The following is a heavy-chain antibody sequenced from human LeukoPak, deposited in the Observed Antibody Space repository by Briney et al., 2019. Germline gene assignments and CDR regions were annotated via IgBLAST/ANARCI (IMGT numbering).Heavy chain of an antibody. CDR1: GGTFSSYA. V-gene: IGHV1-69*04. D-gene: IGHD5-12*01. J-gene: IGHJ3*02. Sequence: SVKLSCKASGGTFSSYAISWVRQAPGQGLEWRGRIIPILGIANYAQKFQGRVTITADKSTSTAYMELSSLKSEDTAVYYCARAGGTRYSGYERAFDIWGQGTMVTVSS. CDR2: IIPILGIA. CDR3: ARAGGTRYSGYERAFDI.